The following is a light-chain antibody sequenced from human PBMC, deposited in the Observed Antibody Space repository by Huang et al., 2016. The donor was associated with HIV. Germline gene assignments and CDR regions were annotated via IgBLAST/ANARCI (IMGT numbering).Light chain of an antibody. V-gene: IGKV3-11*01. CDR1: QSVNSY. Sequence: EIVLTQSPATLSLSPGERATLSCRASQSVNSYLAWYQQKPGKTPRRLIYDASNRATGIPARFSGSGSGTDFALPISRLVPEDFAVYYCQQRKYWPPITFGQGTRLEIK. CDR2: DAS. CDR3: QQRKYWPPIT. J-gene: IGKJ5*01.